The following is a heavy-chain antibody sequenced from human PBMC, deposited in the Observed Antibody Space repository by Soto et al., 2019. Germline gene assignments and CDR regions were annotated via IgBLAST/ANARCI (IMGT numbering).Heavy chain of an antibody. V-gene: IGHV4-59*01. J-gene: IGHJ6*03. Sequence: SETLSLTCTVSGGSISSYYWSWIRQPPGKGLEWIGYIYYSGSTNYNPSLKSRVTISVDTSKNQFSLKLSSVTAADTAVYYCASRVNLMVRADYYYMDVWGKGTTVTVSS. CDR1: GGSISSYY. D-gene: IGHD3-10*01. CDR2: IYYSGST. CDR3: ASRVNLMVRADYYYMDV.